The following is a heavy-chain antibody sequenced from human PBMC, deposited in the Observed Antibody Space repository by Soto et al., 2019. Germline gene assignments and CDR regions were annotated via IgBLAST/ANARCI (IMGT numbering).Heavy chain of an antibody. CDR1: GYTFTSYY. V-gene: IGHV1-46*01. CDR2: INPSGGST. CDR3: ARARIIPTVPPVVGY. D-gene: IGHD3-22*01. J-gene: IGHJ4*02. Sequence: ASVKVSCKASGYTFTSYYMHWVRQAPGQGLEWMGIINPSGGSTSYAQKFQGRVTMTRDTSTSTVYMELSSLRSEDTAVYYCARARIIPTVPPVVGYWAQGILATVSS.